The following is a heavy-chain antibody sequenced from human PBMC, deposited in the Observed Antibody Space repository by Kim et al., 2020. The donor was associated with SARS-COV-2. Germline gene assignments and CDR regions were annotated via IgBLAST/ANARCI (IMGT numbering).Heavy chain of an antibody. Sequence: GGSLRLSCAASGFTFSNAWMSWVRQAPGKGLEWVGRIKSKTDGGTTDYAAPVKGRFTISRDDSKNTLYLQMNSLKTEDTAVYYCTTDQKAGSSWYYFDYWGQGTLVTVSS. D-gene: IGHD6-13*01. CDR3: TTDQKAGSSWYYFDY. CDR2: IKSKTDGGTT. CDR1: GFTFSNAW. V-gene: IGHV3-15*01. J-gene: IGHJ4*02.